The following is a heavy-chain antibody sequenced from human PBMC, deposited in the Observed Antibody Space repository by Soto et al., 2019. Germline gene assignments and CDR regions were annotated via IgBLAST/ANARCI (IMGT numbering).Heavy chain of an antibody. CDR2: IYYSGST. D-gene: IGHD3-9*01. J-gene: IGHJ6*02. Sequence: SETLSLTCSVSGGSISSSGYYWGWIRQPPGKGLEWIGSIYYSGSTYYNPSLKSRVTISVDTSKNQFSLKLSSVTAADTAVYYCARVGERHYDILTGYRSGYYYYGMDVWGQGTTVTVSS. CDR3: ARVGERHYDILTGYRSGYYYYGMDV. CDR1: GGSISSSGYY. V-gene: IGHV4-39*01.